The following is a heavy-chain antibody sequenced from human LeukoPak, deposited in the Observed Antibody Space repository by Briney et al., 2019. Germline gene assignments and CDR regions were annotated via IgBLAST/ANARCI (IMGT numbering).Heavy chain of an antibody. D-gene: IGHD6-6*01. CDR3: ARVKAARQGLRGYNWFDP. CDR2: MNPNSGNT. J-gene: IGHJ5*02. V-gene: IGHV1-8*03. Sequence: ASVKVSCKASGYTFTSYDINWVRQATGQGLEWMGWMNPNSGNTGYAQKFQGRVTITRNTSISTAYMELSSLRSEDTAVYYCARVKAARQGLRGYNWFDPWGQGTLVTVSS. CDR1: GYTFTSYD.